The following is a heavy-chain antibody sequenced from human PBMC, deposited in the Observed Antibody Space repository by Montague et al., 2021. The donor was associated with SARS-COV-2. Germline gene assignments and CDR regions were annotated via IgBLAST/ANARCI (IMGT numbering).Heavy chain of an antibody. D-gene: IGHD5-24*01. CDR2: IYYSGNT. CDR1: GGSISSYN. J-gene: IGHJ6*02. V-gene: IGHV4-59*01. CDR3: AGLQGDGSLYGMDV. Sequence: SETLSLTCTVSGGSISSYNWSWIRQPPGKGLECIGYIYYSGNTNXNPSLKSRVTISVDASKSQFSLKLSSVTAADTAVYYCAGLQGDGSLYGMDVWGQGTRVTVSS.